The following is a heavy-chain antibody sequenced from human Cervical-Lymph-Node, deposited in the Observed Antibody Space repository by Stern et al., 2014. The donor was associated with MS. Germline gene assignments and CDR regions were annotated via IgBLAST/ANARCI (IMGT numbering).Heavy chain of an antibody. V-gene: IGHV5-51*01. D-gene: IGHD1-26*01. CDR3: ARRATTYFDS. CDR1: GYSFTSYW. CDR2: IYPGDSDT. Sequence: QLVQSGAEAKKPGESLKISCETSGYSFTSYWIAWVRQMPGKGLEWMGIIYPGDSDTRYNPSFQGQVTISADKSIRTAYLQLNSLKASDTAMYYCARRATTYFDSWGQGALVTVSS. J-gene: IGHJ4*02.